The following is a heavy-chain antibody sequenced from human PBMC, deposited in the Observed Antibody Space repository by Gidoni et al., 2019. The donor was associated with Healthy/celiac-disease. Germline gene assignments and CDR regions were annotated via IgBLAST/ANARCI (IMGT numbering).Heavy chain of an antibody. V-gene: IGHV1-69*02. Sequence: QVQLVQSGAEVKKPGSSVKVSCKPSVRTFSSYTISWVRQAPGQGLEWMGRIIPILGIANYAQKFQGRVTITADKSTSTAYMELSSLRSEDTAVYYCARVRDGYNSFDYWGQGTLVTVSS. D-gene: IGHD5-12*01. CDR3: ARVRDGYNSFDY. CDR2: IIPILGIA. J-gene: IGHJ4*02. CDR1: VRTFSSYT.